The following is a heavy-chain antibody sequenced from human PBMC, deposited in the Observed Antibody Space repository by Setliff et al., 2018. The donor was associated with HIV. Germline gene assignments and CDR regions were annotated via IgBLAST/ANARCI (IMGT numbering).Heavy chain of an antibody. Sequence: SETLSLTCNVSVASLSNRNYYWAWIRQPPGKGLEWDGSISHPGSTYYNASVKSRVTMFLDTSNNQFSLKLNSVTAAETAVYFCARESAGGTTDTYPFDYWGEGRGADDACDIGGQGTMVTGSS. CDR1: VASLSNRNYY. J-gene: IGHJ3*02. CDR2: ISHPGST. V-gene: IGHV4-39*07. CDR3: ARESAGGTTDTYPFDYWGEGRGADDACDI. D-gene: IGHD3-9*01.